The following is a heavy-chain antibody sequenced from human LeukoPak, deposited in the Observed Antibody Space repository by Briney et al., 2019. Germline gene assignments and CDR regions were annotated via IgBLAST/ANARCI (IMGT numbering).Heavy chain of an antibody. D-gene: IGHD2-2*01. Sequence: GGYLRLSCAASGFSFNDAWMNWVRQAPGKGLEWVGRIKRRSDGGTPDYAAPVQGRFTISRDESQNTLYLQMNSLKTGDTAVYYCTTDTRRIDTFAWGQGTLVTVAA. CDR3: TTDTRRIDTFA. J-gene: IGHJ4*02. V-gene: IGHV3-15*07. CDR1: GFSFNDAW. CDR2: IKRRSDGGTP.